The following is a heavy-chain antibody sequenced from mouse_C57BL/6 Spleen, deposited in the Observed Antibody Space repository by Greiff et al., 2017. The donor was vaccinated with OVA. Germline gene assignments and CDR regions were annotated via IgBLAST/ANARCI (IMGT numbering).Heavy chain of an antibody. CDR3: ARLLLRRDYAMDY. CDR2: INPSSGYT. J-gene: IGHJ4*01. Sequence: VQLQESGAELARPGASVKMSCKASGYTFTSYTMHWVKQRPGQGLEWIGYINPSSGYTKYNQKLKDKATLTADKSSSPAYMRLSSLTSEYSAVYYCARLLLRRDYAMDYWGQGTSVTVSS. D-gene: IGHD1-1*01. CDR1: GYTFTSYT. V-gene: IGHV1-4*01.